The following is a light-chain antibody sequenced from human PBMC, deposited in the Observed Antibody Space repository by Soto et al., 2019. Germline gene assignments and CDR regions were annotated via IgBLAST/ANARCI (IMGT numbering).Light chain of an antibody. CDR3: QQYGSSLT. V-gene: IGKV3-20*01. CDR2: GAS. CDR1: QSVSSSY. Sequence: EIVLTQSPGTLSLSPGERATLSCRASQSVSSSYLAWYQQKPGQAPRLLIYGASSRATGIPDRFSGSGSGTDFTITISRLEPEDFSVYYWQQYGSSLTFGQGTKVEIK. J-gene: IGKJ1*01.